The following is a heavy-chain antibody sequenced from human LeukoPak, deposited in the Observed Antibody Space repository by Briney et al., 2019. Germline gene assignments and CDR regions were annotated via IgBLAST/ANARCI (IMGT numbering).Heavy chain of an antibody. CDR3: ARRFHLDTAINDAFDI. V-gene: IGHV5-51*01. J-gene: IGHJ3*02. Sequence: GESLKISCKGSGYSFTSYWIGWVRQMPGKGLEWMGIIYPGDSDTRYSPSFQGQVTISADKSISTAYLQWSSLKASDTAMYYCARRFHLDTAINDAFDIWGQGTMVTVSS. CDR1: GYSFTSYW. CDR2: IYPGDSDT. D-gene: IGHD5-18*01.